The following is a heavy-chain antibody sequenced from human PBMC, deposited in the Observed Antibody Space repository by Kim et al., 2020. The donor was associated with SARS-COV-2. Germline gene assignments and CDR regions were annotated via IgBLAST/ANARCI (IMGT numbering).Heavy chain of an antibody. J-gene: IGHJ3*02. CDR2: IYSGGST. CDR3: AREIMITFGGVIVNDAFDI. V-gene: IGHV3-53*01. CDR1: GFTVSSNY. Sequence: GWSLRLSCAASGFTVSSNYMSWVRQAPGKGLEWVSVIYSGGSTYYADSVKGRFTISRDNSKNTLYLQMNSLRAEDTAVYYCAREIMITFGGVIVNDAFDIWGQGTMVTVSS. D-gene: IGHD3-16*02.